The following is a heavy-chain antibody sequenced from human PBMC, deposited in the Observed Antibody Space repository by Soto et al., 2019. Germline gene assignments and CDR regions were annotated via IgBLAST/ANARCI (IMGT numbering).Heavy chain of an antibody. V-gene: IGHV3-23*01. CDR1: GFTFSSYA. D-gene: IGHD3-9*01. CDR2: ISESGGRA. CDR3: AKDPSPDFDWFVY. J-gene: IGHJ4*02. Sequence: GGSLRLSCAASGFTFSSYAMSWVRQAPERGLEWVSAISESGGRAYYADSVKGRFTISRDNSKNTLYLQVNSLRVEDTALYYCAKDPSPDFDWFVYWGQGTLVTVSS.